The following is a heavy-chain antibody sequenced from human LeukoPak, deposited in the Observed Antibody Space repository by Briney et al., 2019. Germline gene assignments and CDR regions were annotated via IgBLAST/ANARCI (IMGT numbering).Heavy chain of an antibody. V-gene: IGHV3-48*01. CDR2: ISSSSTII. CDR3: VRDTYYYGSGSYCKGDWFDP. CDR1: GFTFSSYS. D-gene: IGHD3-10*01. J-gene: IGHJ5*02. Sequence: GGSLRLSCAASGFTFSSYSMNWVRQAPGKGLEWISYISSSSTIIYYADSVKGRFTISRDNAKNSLYLQMNSLRAEDTAVYYCVRDTYYYGSGSYCKGDWFDPWGQGTLVTVSS.